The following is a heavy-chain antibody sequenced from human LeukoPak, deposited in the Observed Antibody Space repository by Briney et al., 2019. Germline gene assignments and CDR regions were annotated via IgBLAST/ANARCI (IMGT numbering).Heavy chain of an antibody. CDR3: ARVERGGPPGV. Sequence: GRSLRLSCAASGFTFSSYAMHWVRQAPGKGLEWVAVISYDGSNKYYADSVKGRFTISRDNSKNTLYLQMNSLRAEDTAVYYCARVERGGPPGVWGQGTTVTVSS. CDR1: GFTFSSYA. D-gene: IGHD2-15*01. J-gene: IGHJ6*02. CDR2: ISYDGSNK. V-gene: IGHV3-30*14.